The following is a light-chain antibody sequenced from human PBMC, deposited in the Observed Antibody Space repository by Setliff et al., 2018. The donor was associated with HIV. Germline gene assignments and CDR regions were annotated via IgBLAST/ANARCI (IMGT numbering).Light chain of an antibody. CDR1: SSDVGGYNF. CDR3: SSYTSSSTYV. Sequence: QSALTQPRSVPGSPGQSVIISCTGTSSDVGGYNFVSWYQHHPGKAPKLMISDVSKRPSGVPDRFSGSKSGNTASLTISGLQAEDEADYYCSSYTSSSTYVFGSGTKVTVL. V-gene: IGLV2-11*01. CDR2: DVS. J-gene: IGLJ1*01.